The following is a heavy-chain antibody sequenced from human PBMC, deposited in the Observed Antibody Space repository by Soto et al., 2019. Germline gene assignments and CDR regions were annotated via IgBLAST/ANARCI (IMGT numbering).Heavy chain of an antibody. CDR2: IYWDDDK. CDR1: GFSLSTSGVG. V-gene: IGHV2-5*02. Sequence: QITLKESGPTLVKPTQTLTLTCTFSGFSLSTSGVGVGWIRQPPGKALEWLALIYWDDDKRYSPSLKSRLTITKDTPKNPVVLKMTNMDPVDTATYYRANSFGGYDYFDFWGQGTLVTVSS. J-gene: IGHJ4*02. D-gene: IGHD5-12*01. CDR3: ANSFGGYDYFDF.